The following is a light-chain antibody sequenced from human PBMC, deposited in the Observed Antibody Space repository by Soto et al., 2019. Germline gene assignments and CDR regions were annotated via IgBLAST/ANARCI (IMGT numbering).Light chain of an antibody. CDR1: QSVSNI. CDR2: GAS. CDR3: QQYNNWPGT. V-gene: IGKV3-15*01. Sequence: EIVMTQSPATLSVSPGERATLSCRASQSVSNILAWYQQRPGQAPRLLIYGASTRATGIPARFSGSGSGTEFTLTISSLQSEDFAVYYCQQYNNWPGTFGQGTKVDI. J-gene: IGKJ1*01.